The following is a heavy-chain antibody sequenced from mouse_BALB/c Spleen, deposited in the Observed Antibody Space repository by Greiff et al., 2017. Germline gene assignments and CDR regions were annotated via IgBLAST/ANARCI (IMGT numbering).Heavy chain of an antibody. CDR3: ARHYRYDDYYAMDY. D-gene: IGHD2-14*01. V-gene: IGHV5-6*01. Sequence: EVQVVESGGDLVKPGGSLKLSCAASGFTFSSYGMSWVRQTPDKRLEWVATISSGGSYTYYPDSVKGRFTISRDNAKNTLYLQMSSLKSEDTAMYYCARHYRYDDYYAMDYWGQGTSVTVSS. J-gene: IGHJ4*01. CDR2: ISSGGSYT. CDR1: GFTFSSYG.